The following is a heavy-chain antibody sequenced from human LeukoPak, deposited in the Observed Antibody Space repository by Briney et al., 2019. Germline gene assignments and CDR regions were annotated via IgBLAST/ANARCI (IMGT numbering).Heavy chain of an antibody. CDR2: INWNGGST. Sequence: PGGSLRLSCAASGFTFDDYGMSWVRQAPGKGLEWVSGINWNGGSTGYADSVKGRFTISRDNAKNSLYLQMNSLRAEDTALYYCASALDPYDSSGYSTGRYDYWGQGTLVTVSS. V-gene: IGHV3-20*04. D-gene: IGHD3-22*01. CDR3: ASALDPYDSSGYSTGRYDY. J-gene: IGHJ4*02. CDR1: GFTFDDYG.